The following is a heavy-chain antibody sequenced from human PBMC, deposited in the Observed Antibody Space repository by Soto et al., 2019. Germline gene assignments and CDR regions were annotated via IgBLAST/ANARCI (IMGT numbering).Heavy chain of an antibody. CDR3: ARLGEQLVSFDY. CDR2: IYYSGST. CDR1: GGSISSYY. Sequence: SETLSLTCTVSGGSISSYYWSWIRQPPGKGLEWIGYIYYSGSTNYNPSLKSRVTISVDTSKNQFSLKLSSVTAADTAVYYCARLGEQLVSFDYWGQGTMGTVSS. J-gene: IGHJ4*02. V-gene: IGHV4-59*01. D-gene: IGHD6-6*01.